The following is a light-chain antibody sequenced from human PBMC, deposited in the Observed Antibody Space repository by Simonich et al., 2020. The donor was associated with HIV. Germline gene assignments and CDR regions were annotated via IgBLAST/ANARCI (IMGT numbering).Light chain of an antibody. J-gene: IGKJ1*01. CDR2: WAS. V-gene: IGKV4-1*01. CDR3: QQYYSTPPT. Sequence: DIVMTQSPDSLAVSLGKRATINCKSSRTILYSSNNKNYLAWYQQKPGQPPKLLIYWASTRESGVPDRFSASGSGTDFTLTISSLQAEDVAVYSCQQYYSTPPTFGQGTKVEIK. CDR1: RTILYSSNNKNY.